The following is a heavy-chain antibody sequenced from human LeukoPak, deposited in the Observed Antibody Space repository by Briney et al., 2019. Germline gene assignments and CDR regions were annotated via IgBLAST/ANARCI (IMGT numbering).Heavy chain of an antibody. V-gene: IGHV5-51*01. Sequence: GESLKISCKGSGYNFTIYWIGWVRQMPGEGLEWMGVIYPGDSDTRYSPSFQGQVTISADKSISTAHLQWSSLKASDTAMYYCAIFDFLFGEIDNWFDPWGQGTLVTVSS. CDR2: IYPGDSDT. D-gene: IGHD3-3*01. CDR1: GYNFTIYW. CDR3: AIFDFLFGEIDNWFDP. J-gene: IGHJ5*02.